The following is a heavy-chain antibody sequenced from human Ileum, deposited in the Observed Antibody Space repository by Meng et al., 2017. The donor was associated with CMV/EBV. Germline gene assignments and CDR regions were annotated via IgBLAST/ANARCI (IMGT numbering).Heavy chain of an antibody. Sequence: GESLKISCAASGFTFSNSDMNWVRQAPGKGLEWVSGVSWNGSRTHYADSVKGRFTISRDNSKNTLYLQMNSLRAEDTAVYYCAKGGSGSYPTYGMDVWGQGTTVTVSS. V-gene: IGHV3-19*01. CDR1: GFTFSNSD. CDR3: AKGGSGSYPTYGMDV. D-gene: IGHD1-26*01. J-gene: IGHJ6*02. CDR2: VSWNGSRT.